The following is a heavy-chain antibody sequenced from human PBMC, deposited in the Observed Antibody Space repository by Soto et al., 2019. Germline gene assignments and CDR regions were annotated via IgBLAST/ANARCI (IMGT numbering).Heavy chain of an antibody. CDR2: ITSDGKSK. Sequence: GSLRLSCAASGFNFTNHWMHWVRQAPGKGLVWVSRITSDGKSKAYAESVKGRFAISRDNAKNTVYLQMNGLTVEDTAVYYCARESGDWPLNWFDPWGQGTLVTVS. J-gene: IGHJ5*02. D-gene: IGHD2-21*02. CDR1: GFNFTNHW. V-gene: IGHV3-74*01. CDR3: ARESGDWPLNWFDP.